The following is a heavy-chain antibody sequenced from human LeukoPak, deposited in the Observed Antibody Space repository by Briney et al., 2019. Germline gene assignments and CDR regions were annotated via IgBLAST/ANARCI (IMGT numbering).Heavy chain of an antibody. J-gene: IGHJ4*02. Sequence: GASVKVSCKASGYTFTSYDINWVRQATGQGLEWMGWMNPNSGNTGYAQKFQGRVTMTRNTSVSTAYMELSSLRSEDTAVYYCARAPRPLPYYDSRGYWGQGTLVTASS. V-gene: IGHV1-8*01. CDR3: ARAPRPLPYYDSRGY. CDR2: MNPNSGNT. CDR1: GYTFTSYD. D-gene: IGHD3-22*01.